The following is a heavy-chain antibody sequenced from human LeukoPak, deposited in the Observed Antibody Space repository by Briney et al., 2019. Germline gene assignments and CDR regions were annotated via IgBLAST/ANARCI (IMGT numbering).Heavy chain of an antibody. CDR3: AKEDRMKYWFDP. D-gene: IGHD1-14*01. J-gene: IGHJ5*02. CDR2: IHTSGIT. Sequence: SSETLSLTCTPSGASFTSGTYYLSWIRQPAGKGLEWIGRIHTSGITHYNPSLKSRVTISVDTSNTQFSLKLDSVTAADTAVYYCAKEDRMKYWFDPWGQGTLVTVSS. CDR1: GASFTSGTYY. V-gene: IGHV4-61*02.